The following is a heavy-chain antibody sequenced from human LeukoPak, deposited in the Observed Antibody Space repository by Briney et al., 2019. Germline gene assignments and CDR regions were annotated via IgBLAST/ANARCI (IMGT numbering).Heavy chain of an antibody. CDR1: GFTFGDYA. V-gene: IGHV3-49*03. Sequence: GGSLRLSCTASGFTFGDYAMSWFRQAPGKGLEWVGFIRSKAYGGTTEYAVSVKGRFTISRDDSKSIAYLQMNSLKTEDTAVYYCTRDDWNYVSDYWGQGTLVTVSS. CDR2: IRSKAYGGTT. CDR3: TRDDWNYVSDY. D-gene: IGHD1-7*01. J-gene: IGHJ4*02.